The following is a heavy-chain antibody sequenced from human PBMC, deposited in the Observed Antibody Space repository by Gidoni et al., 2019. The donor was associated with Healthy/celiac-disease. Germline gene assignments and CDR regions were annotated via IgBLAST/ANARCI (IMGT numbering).Heavy chain of an antibody. CDR3: ARDYLAVAGTVDY. Sequence: QVQLVESGGGVVQPGRSLRLSWAASGFTFSSYGMHWVRQAPGKGLEWVAVIWYDGSNKYYADSVKGRFTISRDNSKNTLYLQMNSLRAEDTAVYYCARDYLAVAGTVDYWGQGTLVTVSS. CDR1: GFTFSSYG. J-gene: IGHJ4*02. CDR2: IWYDGSNK. V-gene: IGHV3-33*01. D-gene: IGHD6-19*01.